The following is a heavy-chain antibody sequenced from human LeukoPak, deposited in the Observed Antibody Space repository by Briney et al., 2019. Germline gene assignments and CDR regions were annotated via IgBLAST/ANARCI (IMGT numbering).Heavy chain of an antibody. V-gene: IGHV3-33*06. D-gene: IGHD5-12*01. CDR3: VKGVGYTGYANFDY. CDR2: IRYDGDIK. J-gene: IGHJ4*02. CDR1: GFSFSGHA. Sequence: PGGSLRLSCAASGFSFSGHAMHWVRQAPGKGLEWVAVIRYDGDIKYYADSVKGRFTISRDNSRNTLYLQMNSLRAEDTATYYCVKGVGYTGYANFDYWGQGTLVTVSS.